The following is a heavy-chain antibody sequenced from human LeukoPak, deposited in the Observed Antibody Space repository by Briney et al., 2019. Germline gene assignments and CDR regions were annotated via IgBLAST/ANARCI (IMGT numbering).Heavy chain of an antibody. CDR2: IIPILGIA. Sequence: SVKVSCKASGGTFSSYAISWVRQAPGQGLEWMGRIIPILGIANYAQKFQGRVTITADKSTSTAYMELSSLRSEDTAVYYCARAYYYGSGSSGMDVWGQGTTVTVSS. D-gene: IGHD3-10*01. V-gene: IGHV1-69*04. CDR1: GGTFSSYA. J-gene: IGHJ6*02. CDR3: ARAYYYGSGSSGMDV.